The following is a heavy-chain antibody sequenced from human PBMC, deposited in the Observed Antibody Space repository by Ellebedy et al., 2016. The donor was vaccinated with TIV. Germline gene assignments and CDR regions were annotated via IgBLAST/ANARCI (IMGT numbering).Heavy chain of an antibody. Sequence: AASVKVSCKASGYTFTSYDINWVRPPPGQGLEWLGCMNPNSGNTGYAQKFQGRVNLTRDTSISTAYMELTSLTFEDTAGYYCANNLARTGDFDYWGQGTLVTVSS. CDR3: ANNLARTGDFDY. V-gene: IGHV1-8*01. J-gene: IGHJ4*02. CDR1: GYTFTSYD. CDR2: MNPNSGNT. D-gene: IGHD7-27*01.